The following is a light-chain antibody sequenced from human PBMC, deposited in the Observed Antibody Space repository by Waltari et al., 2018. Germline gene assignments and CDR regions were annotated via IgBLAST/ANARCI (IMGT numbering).Light chain of an antibody. J-gene: IGKJ5*01. CDR2: AAS. V-gene: IGKV1-39*01. CDR3: QQSYSTPR. CDR1: QGISTY. Sequence: DIQMTQSPSSLSASVGGGVTITCRASQGISTYLNWYHQKPGKAPKLLIYAASSLQSGVPSRFSGSGSGTDFTLTISSLQPEDFATYYCQQSYSTPRFGQGTRLEIK.